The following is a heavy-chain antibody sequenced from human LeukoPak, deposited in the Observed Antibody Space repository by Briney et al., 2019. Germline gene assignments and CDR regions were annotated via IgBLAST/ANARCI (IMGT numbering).Heavy chain of an antibody. CDR1: GGTFSSYA. D-gene: IGHD3-3*01. CDR3: ARDLDYDFWCGYYTLYYYYGMDV. Sequence: GASVKVSCKASGGTFSSYAISWVRQAPGRGLEWLGGIIPIFGTANYAQEFQGRVTITADESTSTAYMELSSLRSEDTAVYYCARDLDYDFWCGYYTLYYYYGMDVWGQGTTVTVSS. J-gene: IGHJ6*02. CDR2: IIPIFGTA. V-gene: IGHV1-69*01.